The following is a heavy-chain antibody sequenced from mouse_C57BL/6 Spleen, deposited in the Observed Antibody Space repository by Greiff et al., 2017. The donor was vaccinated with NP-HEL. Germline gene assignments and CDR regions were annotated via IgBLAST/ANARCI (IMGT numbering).Heavy chain of an antibody. V-gene: IGHV1-69*01. CDR2: IDPSDSYT. D-gene: IGHD1-1*01. J-gene: IGHJ1*03. CDR3: ARRGTTVVAPYWYFDV. Sequence: QVQLQQPGAELVMPGASVKLSCKASGYTFTGYWMHWVKQRPGQGLEWIGEIDPSDSYTNYNQKFKGKSTLTVDKSSSTAYMQLSSLTSEDSAVYYCARRGTTVVAPYWYFDVWGTGTTVTVSS. CDR1: GYTFTGYW.